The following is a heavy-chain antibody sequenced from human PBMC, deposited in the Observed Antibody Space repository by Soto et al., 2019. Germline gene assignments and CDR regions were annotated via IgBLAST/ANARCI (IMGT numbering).Heavy chain of an antibody. J-gene: IGHJ4*02. CDR1: RFTFSSYS. CDR3: ATPVVRFLEWTTDY. CDR2: ITNGGTTI. D-gene: IGHD3-3*01. V-gene: IGHV3-48*02. Sequence: PGGSLRLSCAASRFTFSSYSMNWVRQAPGKGLEWISYITNGGTTIYYADSVKGRFTISRDNAKNSLYLHMNTLRDDDTAVYYCATPVVRFLEWTTDYWGQGTLVTVSS.